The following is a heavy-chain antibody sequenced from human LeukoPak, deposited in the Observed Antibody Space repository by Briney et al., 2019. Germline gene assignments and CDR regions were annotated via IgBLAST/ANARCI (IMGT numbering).Heavy chain of an antibody. CDR2: IIPIFGTA. J-gene: IGHJ3*02. V-gene: IGHV1-69*05. CDR1: GGTFSSYA. CDR3: AIQNARYCSSTSCYAFDI. D-gene: IGHD2-2*01. Sequence: SVKVSCKASGGTFSSYAISWVREAPGQGLEWMGGIIPIFGTANYAQKFQGRVTITTDESTSTAYMELSSLGSEDTAVYYCAIQNARYCSSTSCYAFDIWGQGTMVTVSS.